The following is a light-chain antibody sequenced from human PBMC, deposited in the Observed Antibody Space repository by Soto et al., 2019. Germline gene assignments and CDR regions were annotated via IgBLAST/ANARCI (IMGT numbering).Light chain of an antibody. CDR2: WAS. J-gene: IGKJ4*01. V-gene: IGKV4-1*01. Sequence: DIVMTQSPDSLTVSLGERVTINCKSSQSVLYSSNSKNYLAWFQQKPGQPPKLLIYWASTRESGVPDRFSGSGSATDFTLTISSLQAEDVALYYCQQYYSTPLTFGGGTKVEIK. CDR3: QQYYSTPLT. CDR1: QSVLYSSNSKNY.